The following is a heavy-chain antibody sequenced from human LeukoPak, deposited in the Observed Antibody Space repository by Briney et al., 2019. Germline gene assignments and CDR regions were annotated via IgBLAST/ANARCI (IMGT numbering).Heavy chain of an antibody. Sequence: GGSLRLSCAASGFTFRSYTMNWVRQAPGKGLEWVSCISSSSSSIYYADSVKGRFTISRDDCKNSLYLQMNSLRAEDTAVYYCARDRIVGATPYDYWGQGSLVTVSS. CDR2: ISSSSSSI. D-gene: IGHD1-26*01. V-gene: IGHV3-21*01. CDR1: GFTFRSYT. CDR3: ARDRIVGATPYDY. J-gene: IGHJ4*02.